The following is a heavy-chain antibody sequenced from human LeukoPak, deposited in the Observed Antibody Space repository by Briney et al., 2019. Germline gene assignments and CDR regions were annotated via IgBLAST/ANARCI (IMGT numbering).Heavy chain of an antibody. V-gene: IGHV3-30*02. D-gene: IGHD3-10*01. CDR2: IRYDGSNK. CDR3: AKVPAGPWFGESDYYYYMDV. Sequence: LPGGSLRLSCAASGFTFSSYGMHWVRQAPGKGLEWVAFIRYDGSNKYYADSVKGRFTISRDNSKDTLYLQMNSLRAEDTAVYYCAKVPAGPWFGESDYYYYMDVWGKGTTVTIS. CDR1: GFTFSSYG. J-gene: IGHJ6*03.